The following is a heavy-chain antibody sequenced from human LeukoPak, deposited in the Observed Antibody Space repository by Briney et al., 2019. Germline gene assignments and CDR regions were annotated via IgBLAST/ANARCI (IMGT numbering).Heavy chain of an antibody. CDR1: GDTIRCYY. D-gene: IGHD6-25*01. J-gene: IGHJ4*02. CDR2: MYTGGST. CDR3: ARGSRSGWPIH. Sequence: SETLSLTCTVSGDTIRCYYWSWIRQPAGTGLEWIGRMYTGGSTNYNPSLKSRVTMSGDTSKNQVSLRLTSVTAVDTAVYYCARGSRSGWPIHWGQGTLVTVSS. V-gene: IGHV4-4*07.